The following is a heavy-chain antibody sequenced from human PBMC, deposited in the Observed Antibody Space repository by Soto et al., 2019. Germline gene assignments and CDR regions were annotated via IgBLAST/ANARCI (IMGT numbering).Heavy chain of an antibody. J-gene: IGHJ4*02. CDR3: AKEQFYRDFDY. CDR2: ITIGSDST. D-gene: IGHD1-26*01. Sequence: PGGCLRLSCAASGFTFTSYAMSWVRQAPGKGLEWVSTITIGSDSTYYADSVKGRFTISRDDSKNTIYLQMNSLRAEDTALYYCAKEQFYRDFDYWGQGALVTVSS. CDR1: GFTFTSYA. V-gene: IGHV3-23*01.